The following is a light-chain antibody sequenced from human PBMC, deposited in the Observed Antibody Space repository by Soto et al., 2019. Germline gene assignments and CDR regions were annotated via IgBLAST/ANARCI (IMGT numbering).Light chain of an antibody. V-gene: IGLV1-40*01. CDR1: SSNIGAGYD. CDR3: QSYDSSLSAHYV. Sequence: QSVLTQPPSVYGAPGQRVTISCTGSSSNIGAGYDVHWYQQLPGTAPKLLIYGNSNRPSGVPDRFSGSKSGTSASLAITGLQAEDEADYYCQSYDSSLSAHYVFGTGTKVTVL. CDR2: GNS. J-gene: IGLJ1*01.